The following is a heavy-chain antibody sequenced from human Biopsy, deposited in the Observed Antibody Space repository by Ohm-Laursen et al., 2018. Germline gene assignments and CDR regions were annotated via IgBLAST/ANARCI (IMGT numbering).Heavy chain of an antibody. D-gene: IGHD5-12*01. V-gene: IGHV4-61*01. CDR1: GGSVSSGSYY. Sequence: GTLSLTCTVSGGSVSSGSYYWSWIRQPPGKGLEWIGYIYYSGSTNCNPSLKSRVTISVDTSRNQFSLKLSSVTAADTAVYYCAGRPWPNAFDIWGQGTMVTVSS. J-gene: IGHJ3*02. CDR3: AGRPWPNAFDI. CDR2: IYYSGST.